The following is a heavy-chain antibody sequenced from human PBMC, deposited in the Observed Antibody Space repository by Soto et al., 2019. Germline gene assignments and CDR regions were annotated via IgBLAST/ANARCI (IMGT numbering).Heavy chain of an antibody. Sequence: SETLSLTCAVYGGSFSGYYWSWIRQPPGKGLEWIGEINHSGSTNYNPSLKSRVTISVDTSKNQFSLKLSSVTAADTAVYYCAIAGYDSSGYSVIWGQGTLVTVSS. CDR3: AIAGYDSSGYSVI. V-gene: IGHV4-34*01. CDR2: INHSGST. CDR1: GGSFSGYY. D-gene: IGHD3-22*01. J-gene: IGHJ4*02.